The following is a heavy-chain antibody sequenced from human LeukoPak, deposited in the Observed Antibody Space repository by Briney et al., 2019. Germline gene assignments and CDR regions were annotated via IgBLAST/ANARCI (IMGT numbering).Heavy chain of an antibody. CDR2: INAYNGDT. CDR3: ARGEKTYGY. J-gene: IGHJ4*02. Sequence: ASVKVSCKTSGYTFTYYVITWVRQAPGQGLEWLGWINAYNGDTNEAQKFQGRVTMTTDTFTSTAYMELRSLRSDDTAVYYCARGEKTYGYWGQGTLVSVSS. V-gene: IGHV1-18*01. CDR1: GYTFTYYV. D-gene: IGHD4-17*01.